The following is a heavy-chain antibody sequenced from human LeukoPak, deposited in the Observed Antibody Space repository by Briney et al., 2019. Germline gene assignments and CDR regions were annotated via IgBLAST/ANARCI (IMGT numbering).Heavy chain of an antibody. CDR1: GYTFPSYF. Sequence: ASVKVSCKASGYTFPSYFMHWVRQAPGQGLEWMGIINPTGGSTTYAQKLQGRVTMTRDTSTSTVYMELSSLRSDDTAVYYCARTAARRFDYWGQGTLVTVSS. CDR3: ARTAARRFDY. V-gene: IGHV1-46*01. D-gene: IGHD6-6*01. J-gene: IGHJ4*02. CDR2: INPTGGST.